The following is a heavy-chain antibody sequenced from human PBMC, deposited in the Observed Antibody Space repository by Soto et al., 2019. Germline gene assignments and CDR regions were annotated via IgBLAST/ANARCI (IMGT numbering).Heavy chain of an antibody. CDR1: GGTFSSYA. D-gene: IGHD6-6*01. CDR2: IIPIFGTA. V-gene: IGHV1-69*13. J-gene: IGHJ5*02. Sequence: SVKVSCKASGGTFSSYAISWVRQAPGQGLEWMGGIIPIFGTANYAQKFQGRVTITADESMSTAYMELSSLRSEDTAVYYCARDRNRSIAADYWFDPWGQGTLVTVSS. CDR3: ARDRNRSIAADYWFDP.